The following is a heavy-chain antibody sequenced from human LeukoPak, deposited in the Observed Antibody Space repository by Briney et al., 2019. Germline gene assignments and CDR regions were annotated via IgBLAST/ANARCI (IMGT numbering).Heavy chain of an antibody. J-gene: IGHJ3*02. CDR1: GGSISSSSYY. CDR2: IYYSGST. V-gene: IGHV4-39*01. Sequence: SETLSLTCTVSGGSISSSSYYWGWIRQPPGKGLEWIGSIYYSGSTYYNPSLKSRVTISVDTSKNQFSLKLSSVTAADTAVYYCVRLPKITIFGVVTLGAFDIWGQGTMVTVSS. CDR3: VRLPKITIFGVVTLGAFDI. D-gene: IGHD3-3*01.